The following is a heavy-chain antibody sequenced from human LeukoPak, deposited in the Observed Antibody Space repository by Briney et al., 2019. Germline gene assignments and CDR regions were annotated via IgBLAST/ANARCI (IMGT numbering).Heavy chain of an antibody. J-gene: IGHJ6*02. Sequence: PSETLSLTCTVSGGSISSGDYYWSWIRQPPGKGLEWIGEINHSGSTNYNPSLKSRVTISVDTSKNQFSLKLSSVTAADTAVYYCARGNCSSTSCYMYYYYYGMDVWGQGTTVTVSS. CDR2: INHSGST. CDR3: ARGNCSSTSCYMYYYYYGMDV. V-gene: IGHV4-30-4*01. CDR1: GGSISSGDYY. D-gene: IGHD2-2*02.